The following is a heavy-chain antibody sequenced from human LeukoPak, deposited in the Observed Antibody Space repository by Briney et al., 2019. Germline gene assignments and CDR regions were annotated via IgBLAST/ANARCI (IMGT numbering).Heavy chain of an antibody. CDR3: ASAPSREGPHFDY. V-gene: IGHV3-48*01. J-gene: IGHJ4*02. CDR2: ISSSSSTI. D-gene: IGHD5-24*01. Sequence: GGSLRLSCAASGFTFSSYSMNWLRQAPGKGLEWVSYISSSSSTIYYAVCVKSRFTISRDNAKNSLYLQMTSLRAEDTAVYYCASAPSREGPHFDYWGQGTLVTVSS. CDR1: GFTFSSYS.